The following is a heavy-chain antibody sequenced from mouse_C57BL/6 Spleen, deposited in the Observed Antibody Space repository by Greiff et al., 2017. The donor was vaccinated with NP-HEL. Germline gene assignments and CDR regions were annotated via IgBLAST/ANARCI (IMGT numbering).Heavy chain of an antibody. Sequence: HVQLKESGAELVKPGASVKMSCKASGYTFTTYPIEWMKQNHGKSLEWIGNFHPYNDDTKYNEKFKGKATLTVEKSSSTVYLELSRLTSDDSAVYYCAISSGYVRFAYWGQGTLVTVSA. CDR2: FHPYNDDT. J-gene: IGHJ3*01. CDR1: GYTFTTYP. CDR3: AISSGYVRFAY. V-gene: IGHV1-47*01. D-gene: IGHD3-2*02.